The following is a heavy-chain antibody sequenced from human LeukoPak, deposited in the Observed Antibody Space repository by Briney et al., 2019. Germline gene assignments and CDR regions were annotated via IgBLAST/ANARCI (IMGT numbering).Heavy chain of an antibody. Sequence: GGSLRLSCAASGFIFSSYWMHWVRHAPGKGLAWVSRINTDGSSTSYADSVKGRFTISRDDAKNTLYLQMNSLRAEDTAVYYCARDFMYSVNCAGCWGQGTLVTVSS. CDR2: INTDGSST. CDR3: ARDFMYSVNCAGC. J-gene: IGHJ4*02. D-gene: IGHD6-13*01. V-gene: IGHV3-74*01. CDR1: GFIFSSYW.